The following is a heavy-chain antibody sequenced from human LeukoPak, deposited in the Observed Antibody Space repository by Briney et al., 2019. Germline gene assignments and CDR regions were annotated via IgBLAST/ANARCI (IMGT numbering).Heavy chain of an antibody. V-gene: IGHV4-61*02. D-gene: IGHD2-2*01. CDR1: GGSIRSGSYH. CDR3: ARAKCSSTSCYCDY. CDR2: IYTSGST. J-gene: IGHJ4*02. Sequence: SETLSLTCTVSGGSIRSGSYHWSWIRQPAGKGLEWIGRIYTSGSTNHNPSLKSRVTISVDTSKNQFSLKLSSVTAADTAVYYCARAKCSSTSCYCDYWGQGTLVTVSS.